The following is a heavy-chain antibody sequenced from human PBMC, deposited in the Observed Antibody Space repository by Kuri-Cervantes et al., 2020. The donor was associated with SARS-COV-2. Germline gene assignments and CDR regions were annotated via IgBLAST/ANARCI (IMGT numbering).Heavy chain of an antibody. J-gene: IGHJ6*03. V-gene: IGHV3-21*01. D-gene: IGHD3-3*01. CDR1: GFTFSAYT. CDR2: ITRSSVYI. CDR3: ARDHQYYDFWSGYFGTEGNYYYYYMDV. Sequence: GGSLRLSCVASGFTFSAYTLNWVRQAPGKGLEWVSSITRSSVYISYADSLKGRFTISRDNAKNSLYLQMNSLRAEDTAVYYCARDHQYYDFWSGYFGTEGNYYYYYMDVWGKGTTVTVSS.